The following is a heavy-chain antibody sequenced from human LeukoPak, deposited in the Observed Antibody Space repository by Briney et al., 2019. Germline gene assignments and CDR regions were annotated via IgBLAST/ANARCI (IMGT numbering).Heavy chain of an antibody. Sequence: GGSLRLSCAASGFTFSSYTMSWVRQAPGKGLEWVSTITTSDGNTYYADSVKGRFTVSRDNSKNTLFLQMNSLRAEDTAVYYCAKGKGYCSGGSCYFSLVTIDYWGQGILVTVSS. CDR1: GFTFSSYT. CDR2: ITTSDGNT. CDR3: AKGKGYCSGGSCYFSLVTIDY. D-gene: IGHD2-15*01. V-gene: IGHV3-23*01. J-gene: IGHJ4*02.